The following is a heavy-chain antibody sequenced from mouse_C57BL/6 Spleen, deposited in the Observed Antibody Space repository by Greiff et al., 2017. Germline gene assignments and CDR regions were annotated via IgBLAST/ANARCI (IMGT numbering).Heavy chain of an antibody. V-gene: IGHV1-53*01. Sequence: QVQLQQPGTELVKPGASVKLSCKASGYTFTSYWMHWVKQRPGQGLEWIGNINPSNGGTNYNEKFKSKATLTVDKSYSTAYMQISSLTSEDSAVYYCASERAGTDFDYWGQGTTLTVSS. CDR3: ASERAGTDFDY. CDR1: GYTFTSYW. J-gene: IGHJ2*01. CDR2: INPSNGGT. D-gene: IGHD4-1*01.